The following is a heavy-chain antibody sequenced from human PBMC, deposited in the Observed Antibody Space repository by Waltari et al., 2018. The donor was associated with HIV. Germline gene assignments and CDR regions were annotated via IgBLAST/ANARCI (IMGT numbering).Heavy chain of an antibody. CDR2: ITSSSSNT. CDR3: ARDNSGTY. Sequence: EVQLLESGGRLVQPGESLRLSCAASGFTFSTRAMSWIRQAPGKGLECVSSITSSSSNTYYADSVKGRFTISRDNSKNTLFLQMNSLRAEDTAIYYCARDNSGTYYGQGTLVTVSS. J-gene: IGHJ4*02. D-gene: IGHD1-26*01. V-gene: IGHV3-23*01. CDR1: GFTFSTRA.